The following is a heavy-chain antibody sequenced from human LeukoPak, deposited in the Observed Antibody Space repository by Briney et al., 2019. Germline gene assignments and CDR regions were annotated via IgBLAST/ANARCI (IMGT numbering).Heavy chain of an antibody. D-gene: IGHD3-22*01. CDR1: AGTFSSYA. Sequence: AVTVSCKASAGTFSSYAISWVRQAPGHGLEWLGGIIPIFGTANYAQKFQGRVTITADESTSTAYMELSSLRSEDTAVYYCARSRTPYYYDSSGYPRGFDYWGQGTLVTVSS. CDR3: ARSRTPYYYDSSGYPRGFDY. J-gene: IGHJ4*02. CDR2: IIPIFGTA. V-gene: IGHV1-69*13.